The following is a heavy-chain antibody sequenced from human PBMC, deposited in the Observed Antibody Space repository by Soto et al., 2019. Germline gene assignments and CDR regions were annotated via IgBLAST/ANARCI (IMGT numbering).Heavy chain of an antibody. CDR2: IYTSGST. J-gene: IGHJ4*02. CDR3: ARACSSTSCYDFFDS. D-gene: IGHD2-2*01. CDR1: GGSISSYY. Sequence: QVQLQESGPGLVKPSETLSLTCTVSGGSISSYYWSWIRQPAGKGLQWIGRIYTSGSTNYNPSLKSRVTMSVDTSKKQFSLKLSSVTVAHTAVYYCARACSSTSCYDFFDSWGQGTLVTVSS. V-gene: IGHV4-4*07.